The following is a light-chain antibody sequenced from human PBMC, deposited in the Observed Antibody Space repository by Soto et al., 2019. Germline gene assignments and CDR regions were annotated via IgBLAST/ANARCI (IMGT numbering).Light chain of an antibody. CDR3: QQYNNWPPSYT. Sequence: EIVMTQSPATLSVSPGERATLSCRASQSVSINLAWYQQKPGQAPRLLMYGASTRATGIPARFSGSGSGTELILTISSLQSEDLAVYFCQQYNNWPPSYTFGQGTKLEIK. V-gene: IGKV3-15*01. CDR2: GAS. CDR1: QSVSIN. J-gene: IGKJ2*01.